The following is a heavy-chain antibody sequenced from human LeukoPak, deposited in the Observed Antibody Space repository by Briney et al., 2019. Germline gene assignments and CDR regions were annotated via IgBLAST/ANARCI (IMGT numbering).Heavy chain of an antibody. J-gene: IGHJ4*02. CDR3: ARAHYGGNSDFDY. V-gene: IGHV4-34*01. Sequence: SSETLSLTCAVYGGSFSGYYWSWIRQPPGKGLEWIGEINHSGSTNYNPSLKSRVTISVDTSKNQFSLKLSSVTAADTAVYYCARAHYGGNSDFDYWGQGTLVTVSS. CDR1: GGSFSGYY. CDR2: INHSGST. D-gene: IGHD4-23*01.